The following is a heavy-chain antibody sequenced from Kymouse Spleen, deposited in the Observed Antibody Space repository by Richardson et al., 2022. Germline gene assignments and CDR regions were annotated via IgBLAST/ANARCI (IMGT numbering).Heavy chain of an antibody. CDR2: ISSSSSYI. CDR3: ARDLSSSGDYFDY. Sequence: EVQLVESGGGLVKPGGSLRLSCAASGFTFSSYSMNWVRQAPGKGLEWVSSISSSSSYIYYADSVKGRFTISRDNAKNSLYLQMNSLRAEDTAVYYCARDLSSSGDYFDYWGQGTLVTVSS. CDR1: GFTFSSYS. V-gene: IGHV3-21*03. J-gene: IGHJ4*02. D-gene: IGHD6-6*01.